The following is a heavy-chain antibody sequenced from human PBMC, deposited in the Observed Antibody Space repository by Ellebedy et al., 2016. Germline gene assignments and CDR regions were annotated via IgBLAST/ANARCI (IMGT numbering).Heavy chain of an antibody. J-gene: IGHJ4*02. CDR2: ISSAGSP. CDR3: AKCRHSTGCLLDS. D-gene: IGHD6-19*01. V-gene: IGHV3-53*01. CDR1: GFTVSANY. Sequence: GESLKISCAVSGFTVSANYMSWVRQAPGKGLKWVSTISSAGSPNYADSVRGRFTISRDSSKDTLYLEMDSLRADDTAIYYCAKCRHSTGCLLDSWGQGTLVTVSS.